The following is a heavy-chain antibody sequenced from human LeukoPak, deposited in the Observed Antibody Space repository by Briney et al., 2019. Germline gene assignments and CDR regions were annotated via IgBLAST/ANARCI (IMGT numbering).Heavy chain of an antibody. CDR1: GGSFSDYY. J-gene: IGHJ3*02. V-gene: IGHV4-34*01. Sequence: SETLSLTCAIYGGSFSDYYWSWIRQPPGKGLEWIGEINHSGSTNYNSSLKSRVTISVDTSKNQFSLKLSSVTAADTAVYYCARSHQLLSSAFDIWGQGTMVTVSS. CDR2: INHSGST. CDR3: ARSHQLLSSAFDI. D-gene: IGHD2-2*01.